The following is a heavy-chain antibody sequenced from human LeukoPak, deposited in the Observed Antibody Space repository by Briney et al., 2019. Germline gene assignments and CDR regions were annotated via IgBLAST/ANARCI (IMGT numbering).Heavy chain of an antibody. CDR3: ARGSDRVSVAGLNWFDP. CDR2: INSDGSST. D-gene: IGHD6-19*01. Sequence: GGSLRLPCAASGFTFRDYCMHWVRHAPAKGLVWVSRINSDGSSTRYADSVKGRFTISRDNAKNTLYLQMNSLRAEDTAVYYCARGSDRVSVAGLNWFDPWGQGTLVTVSS. V-gene: IGHV3-74*01. CDR1: GFTFRDYC. J-gene: IGHJ5*02.